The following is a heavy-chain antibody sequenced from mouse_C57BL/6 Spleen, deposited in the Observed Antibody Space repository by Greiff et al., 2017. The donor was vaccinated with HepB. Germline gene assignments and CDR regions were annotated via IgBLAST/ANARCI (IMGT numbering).Heavy chain of an antibody. D-gene: IGHD3-2*02. Sequence: EVMLVESEGGLVQPGSSMKLSCTASGFTFSDYYMAWVRQVPEKGLEWVANINYDGSSTYYLDSLKSRFIISRENAKNILYLQMSSLKSEDTATYYCARDSSGIDYWGQGTTLTVSS. CDR2: INYDGSST. CDR3: ARDSSGIDY. J-gene: IGHJ2*01. V-gene: IGHV5-16*01. CDR1: GFTFSDYY.